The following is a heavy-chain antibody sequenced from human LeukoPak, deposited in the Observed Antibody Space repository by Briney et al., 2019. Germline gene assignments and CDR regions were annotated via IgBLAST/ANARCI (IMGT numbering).Heavy chain of an antibody. D-gene: IGHD6-19*01. CDR2: INHSGST. V-gene: IGHV4-34*01. Sequence: SETLSLTCAVYGGSFRGYYWSWIRQPPGKGLEWIGEINHSGSTNYNPSLKSRVTISVDTSKNQFSLKLSSVTAADTAVYYCARGRGSGWFPFDYWGQGTLVTVSS. CDR1: GGSFRGYY. CDR3: ARGRGSGWFPFDY. J-gene: IGHJ4*02.